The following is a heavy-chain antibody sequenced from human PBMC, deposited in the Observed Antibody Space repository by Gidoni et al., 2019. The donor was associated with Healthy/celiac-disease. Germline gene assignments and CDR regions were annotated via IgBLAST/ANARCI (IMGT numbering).Heavy chain of an antibody. CDR3: ARDPLITMVRGALRWGYYGMDV. CDR1: GDSVSSNSAA. CDR2: TYYRSKWYN. V-gene: IGHV6-1*01. D-gene: IGHD3-10*01. Sequence: QVQLQQSGPGLVKPSQTLSLTGAISGDSVSSNSAAWNWIRQSPSRGLEWLGRTYYRSKWYNDYAVSVKSRITINPDTSKNQFSLQLNSVTPEDTAVYYCARDPLITMVRGALRWGYYGMDVWGQGTTVTVSS. J-gene: IGHJ6*02.